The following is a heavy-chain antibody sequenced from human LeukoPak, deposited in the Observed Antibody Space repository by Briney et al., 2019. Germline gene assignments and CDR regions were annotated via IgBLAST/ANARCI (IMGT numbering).Heavy chain of an antibody. Sequence: PGGSLRLSCAASGFTFSSYAKSWVRQAPGKGREWVSAISGSGGSTYYADSAKGRFTIPRENPKNTLHLQMNSQRAEDTAVYYCAKDWWEVPSYFDYWGQGTLVTVSS. D-gene: IGHD1-26*01. V-gene: IGHV3-23*01. J-gene: IGHJ4*02. CDR1: GFTFSSYA. CDR2: ISGSGGST. CDR3: AKDWWEVPSYFDY.